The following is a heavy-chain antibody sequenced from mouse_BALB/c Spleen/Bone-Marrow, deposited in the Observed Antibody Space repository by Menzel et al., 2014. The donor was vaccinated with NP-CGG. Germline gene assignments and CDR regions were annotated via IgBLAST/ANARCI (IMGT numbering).Heavy chain of an antibody. J-gene: IGHJ3*01. V-gene: IGHV1S132*01. CDR2: IFPGTGTT. Sequence: VQLQQSGTELVKPGASVKLSCKTSGYTFTSSWIQWVKQRPGQGLGWIGEIFPGTGTTYYNEKFKGKATLTADKSSSTAYMQLSSLTSENSAVYSCARSGDSSGYGFAYWGQGTLVTVSA. D-gene: IGHD3-2*01. CDR1: GYTFTSSW. CDR3: ARSGDSSGYGFAY.